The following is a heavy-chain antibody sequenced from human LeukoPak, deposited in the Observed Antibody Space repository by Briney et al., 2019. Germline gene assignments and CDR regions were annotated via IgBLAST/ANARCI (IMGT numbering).Heavy chain of an antibody. CDR1: GFTFSSYA. J-gene: IGHJ4*02. CDR3: AREPVTTVY. V-gene: IGHV3-30-3*01. Sequence: GGSLRLSCAASGFTFSSYAMHWVRQAPGKGLEWVAVISYDGSNKYYADSVKGRFTISRDNAKNLLYLQMNSLRAEDTAVYYCAREPVTTVYWGQGTLVTVSS. D-gene: IGHD4-17*01. CDR2: ISYDGSNK.